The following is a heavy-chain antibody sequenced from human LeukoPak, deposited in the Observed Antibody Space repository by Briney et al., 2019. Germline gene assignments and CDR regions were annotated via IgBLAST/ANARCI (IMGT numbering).Heavy chain of an antibody. Sequence: ASVKVSCKASGYTFTSYAMHWVRQAPGQRLEWMGWINAGKGNTKYSQKFQGRVTITRDTSASTAYMELSSLRSEDTAVYYCARDIQRGYSGYDYYFDYWGQGTLVTVSS. D-gene: IGHD5-12*01. V-gene: IGHV1-3*01. CDR3: ARDIQRGYSGYDYYFDY. CDR2: INAGKGNT. J-gene: IGHJ4*02. CDR1: GYTFTSYA.